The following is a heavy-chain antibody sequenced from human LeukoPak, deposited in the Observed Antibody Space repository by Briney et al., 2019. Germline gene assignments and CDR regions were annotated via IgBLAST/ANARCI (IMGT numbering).Heavy chain of an antibody. CDR2: ISWNSGSI. CDR1: GFTFDDYA. CDR3: AKGSYAVAGRFDY. J-gene: IGHJ4*02. V-gene: IGHV3-9*01. D-gene: IGHD6-19*01. Sequence: GRSLRLSCAASGFTFDDYAMHWVRQAPGKGLEWVSGISWNSGSIGYADSVKGRFTISRDNAKNSLYLQMNSLRAEDTALYYCAKGSYAVAGRFDYWGQGTLVTVSS.